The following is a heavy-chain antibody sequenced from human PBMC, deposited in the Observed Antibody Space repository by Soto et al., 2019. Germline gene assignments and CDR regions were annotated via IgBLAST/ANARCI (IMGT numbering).Heavy chain of an antibody. Sequence: QVQLVESGGGVVQPGRSLRLSCAASGFTFSSYAMHWVRQAPGKGLEWVAVISYDGSNKYYADSVKGRFTISRDNSKNTLYLQMNSLRAEDTAVYYCARDFMITFGGVIVIPEWTFDIWAKGQWSPSLQ. V-gene: IGHV3-30-3*01. D-gene: IGHD3-16*02. CDR2: ISYDGSNK. CDR1: GFTFSSYA. J-gene: IGHJ3*02. CDR3: ARDFMITFGGVIVIPEWTFDI.